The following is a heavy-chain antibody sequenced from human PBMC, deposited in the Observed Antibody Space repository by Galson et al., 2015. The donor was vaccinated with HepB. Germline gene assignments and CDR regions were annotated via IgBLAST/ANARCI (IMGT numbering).Heavy chain of an antibody. CDR1: GFTFSSHW. CDR3: ARGAGWLLDS. CDR2: IRGDGTEK. J-gene: IGHJ4*02. V-gene: IGHV3-7*01. D-gene: IGHD6-19*01. Sequence: SLRLSCAASGFTFSSHWMNWVRQPPGKGLEWVALIRGDGTEKHYVDSVKGRFTISRDNAKNSVYLQMKSLRAEDTAVYYCARGAGWLLDSWGQGTLVTVSS.